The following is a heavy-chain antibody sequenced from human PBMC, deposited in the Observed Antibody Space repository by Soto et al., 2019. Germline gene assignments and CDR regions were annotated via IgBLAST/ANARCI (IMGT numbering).Heavy chain of an antibody. D-gene: IGHD6-19*01. Sequence: LSLTCAVYGGSFSGYYWIWIRQPPGKGLEWIGEINHGGSTKHNPSLKSRVTISADTSKNQFSLKLSSVTAADTAVYYCARREISYSSVWSVYYFDYWGQGTLVTVSS. V-gene: IGHV4-34*01. CDR1: GGSFSGYY. CDR2: INHGGST. CDR3: ARREISYSSVWSVYYFDY. J-gene: IGHJ4*02.